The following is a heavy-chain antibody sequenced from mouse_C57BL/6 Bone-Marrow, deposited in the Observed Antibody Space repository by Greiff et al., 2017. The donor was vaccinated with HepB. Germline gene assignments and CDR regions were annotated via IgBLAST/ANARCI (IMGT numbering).Heavy chain of an antibody. J-gene: IGHJ4*01. CDR1: GYTFTSYW. D-gene: IGHD1-1*01. CDR2: IHPSDSDT. V-gene: IGHV1-74*01. Sequence: VQLQQPGAELVKPGASVKVSCKASGYTFTSYWMHWVKQRTGQGLEWIGRIHPSDSDTNYNQKFKGKATLTVDKSSSTAYMQLSSLTSEDSAVYDCSRYYYGSSYDYYAMDYWGQETSVTVSS. CDR3: SRYYYGSSYDYYAMDY.